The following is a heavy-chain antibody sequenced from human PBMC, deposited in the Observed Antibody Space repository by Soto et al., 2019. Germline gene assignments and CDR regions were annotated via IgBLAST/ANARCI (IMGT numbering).Heavy chain of an antibody. D-gene: IGHD1-26*01. J-gene: IGHJ5*02. CDR1: GGTFSGYY. Sequence: SETLSLTCAVYGGTFSGYYWSWIRQPPGKGLEWIGEINHSGSTNYNPSLKSRVTISVDTSKNQFSLKLSSVTAADTAVYYCARGPGGTAVLDPWGQGTLVTVSS. V-gene: IGHV4-34*01. CDR2: INHSGST. CDR3: ARGPGGTAVLDP.